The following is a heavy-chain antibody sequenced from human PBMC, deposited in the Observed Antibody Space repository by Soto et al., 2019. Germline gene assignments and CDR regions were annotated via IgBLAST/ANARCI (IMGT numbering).Heavy chain of an antibody. D-gene: IGHD6-6*01. V-gene: IGHV3-64*01. CDR1: GFTFSRHW. CDR3: ARRARPDFYYMDV. Sequence: GGSLRLSCAASGFTFSRHWMHWVRQAPGKGLEYVSRISSNGVCTYYANSVQGRFTISRDNSKNTVYLQMGSLRPEDMAVYYCARRARPDFYYMDVWGKGTTVTVSS. J-gene: IGHJ6*03. CDR2: ISSNGVCT.